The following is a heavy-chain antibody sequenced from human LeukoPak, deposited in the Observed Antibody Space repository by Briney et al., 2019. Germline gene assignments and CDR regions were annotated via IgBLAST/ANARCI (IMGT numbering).Heavy chain of an antibody. Sequence: SQTLSLTCAISGDSVSSNSAAWNWIRQSPSRGLERLGRTYYRSKWYNDYAVSVKSRITINPDTSKNQFSLQLNSVTPEDTAVYYCARDYYDSSGYPNPLDYWGQGTLVTVSS. CDR3: ARDYYDSSGYPNPLDY. V-gene: IGHV6-1*01. CDR1: GDSVSSNSAA. J-gene: IGHJ4*02. D-gene: IGHD3-22*01. CDR2: TYYRSKWYN.